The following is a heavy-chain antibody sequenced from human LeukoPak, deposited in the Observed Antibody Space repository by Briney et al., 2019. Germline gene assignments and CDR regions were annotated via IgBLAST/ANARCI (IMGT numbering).Heavy chain of an antibody. Sequence: TGGSLRLSCAASGFTFSSYAMNWVRLAPGKGLEWVSAITGSGGRTYYADSVKGRFTISRDNSKNTLYLQMNSLRAEDTAAYYCANGRAAAGIGYWGQGTLVTVSS. CDR1: GFTFSSYA. CDR2: ITGSGGRT. V-gene: IGHV3-23*01. D-gene: IGHD6-13*01. J-gene: IGHJ4*02. CDR3: ANGRAAAGIGY.